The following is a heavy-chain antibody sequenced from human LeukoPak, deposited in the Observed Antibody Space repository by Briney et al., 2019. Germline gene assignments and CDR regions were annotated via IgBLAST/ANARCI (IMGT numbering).Heavy chain of an antibody. CDR1: GFTFSSYG. CDR2: NSGGGST. V-gene: IGHV3-23*01. Sequence: GGSLRLSCAASGFTFSSYGMHWVRQAPGKGLEWLSANSGGGSTYYADSVKGRFTISRDNSENTLYLQMNSLRAEDTAVYYCAKRGPVSTYYYMDVWGKGTTVTVSS. J-gene: IGHJ6*03. CDR3: AKRGPVSTYYYMDV. D-gene: IGHD4-17*01.